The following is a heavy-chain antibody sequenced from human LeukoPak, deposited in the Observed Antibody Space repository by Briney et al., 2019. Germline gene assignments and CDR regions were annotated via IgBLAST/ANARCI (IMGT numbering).Heavy chain of an antibody. V-gene: IGHV3-21*01. CDR3: AKERPHGMDV. J-gene: IGHJ6*02. CDR2: ITSTSTYI. Sequence: GGSLRLCCAASGFTFSSYNMNWVRQAAGKGLEWVSTITSTSTYIAYADSVKGRFTISRDNADNSLYLQMNSLRDDDTAVYYCAKERPHGMDVWGQGTSVTVSS. CDR1: GFTFSSYN. D-gene: IGHD6-6*01.